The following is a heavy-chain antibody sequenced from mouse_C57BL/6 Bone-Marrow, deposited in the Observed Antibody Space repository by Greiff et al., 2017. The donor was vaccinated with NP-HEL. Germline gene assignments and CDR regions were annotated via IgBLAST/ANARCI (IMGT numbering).Heavy chain of an antibody. V-gene: IGHV3-6*01. Sequence: EVKLQESGPGLVKPSQSLSLTCSVTGYSITSGYYWNWIRQFPGNKLEWMGYISYDGSNNYNPSLKNRISITRDTSKNQFFLKLNSVTTEDTATYYCARATYYGSSPTWFAYWGQGTLVTVSA. CDR1: GYSITSGYY. CDR2: ISYDGSN. D-gene: IGHD1-1*01. CDR3: ARATYYGSSPTWFAY. J-gene: IGHJ3*01.